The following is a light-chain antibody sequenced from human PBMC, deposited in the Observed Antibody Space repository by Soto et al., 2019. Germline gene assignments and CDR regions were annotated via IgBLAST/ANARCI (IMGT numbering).Light chain of an antibody. J-gene: IGKJ5*01. CDR1: HSVANNY. Sequence: IVLAQSPATLSLSPGERATISCRASHSVANNYLAWYQQKHGQPPRLIIFAASSRATGVPHRFSASGSGTDFTLTISRLEPEDFAVYFCQQYGSSPRGITFGQGTRLENK. CDR3: QQYGSSPRGIT. CDR2: AAS. V-gene: IGKV3-20*01.